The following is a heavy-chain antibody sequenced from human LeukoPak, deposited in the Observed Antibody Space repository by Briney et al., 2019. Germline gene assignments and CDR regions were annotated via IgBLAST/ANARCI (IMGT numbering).Heavy chain of an antibody. Sequence: GRSLRLSCAASAFTFSDYYISCIRHAPGKGLEWVSYISSSGSTIYYADSVKGRFTISRDNAKNSLYLQMNSLRAEDTAVYYCAIESGGNPPNYYYYYMDVWGKGTTVTVSS. CDR2: ISSSGSTI. CDR1: AFTFSDYY. D-gene: IGHD4-23*01. V-gene: IGHV3-11*04. J-gene: IGHJ6*03. CDR3: AIESGGNPPNYYYYYMDV.